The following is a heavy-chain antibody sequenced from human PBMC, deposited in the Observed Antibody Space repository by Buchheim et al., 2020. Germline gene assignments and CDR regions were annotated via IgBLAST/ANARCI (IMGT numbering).Heavy chain of an antibody. V-gene: IGHV1-2*04. CDR2: INPNSGGT. CDR3: ARDSHSSGWYDGDYYYYYGMDV. Sequence: QVQLVQSGAEVKKPGASVKVSCKASGYTFTGYYMHWVRQAPGQGLEWMGWINPNSGGTNYAQKFQGWVTMTRDTSISTAYMELSRLRSDDTAVYYCARDSHSSGWYDGDYYYYYGMDVWGQGTT. CDR1: GYTFTGYY. D-gene: IGHD6-19*01. J-gene: IGHJ6*02.